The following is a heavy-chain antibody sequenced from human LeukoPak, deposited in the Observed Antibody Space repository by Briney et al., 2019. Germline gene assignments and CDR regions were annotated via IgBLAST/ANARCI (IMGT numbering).Heavy chain of an antibody. D-gene: IGHD2-15*01. J-gene: IGHJ4*02. CDR1: GGSISSSSYY. CDR2: IYYSGST. Sequence: PSETLSLTCTVSGGSISSSSYYWGWIRQPPGKGLEWIGSIYYSGSTYYNPSLKSRVTISVDTYKNQFSLKLSSVTAADTAVYYCARQPAYCSGGSCYSSPFDYWGQGTLVTVSS. CDR3: ARQPAYCSGGSCYSSPFDY. V-gene: IGHV4-39*01.